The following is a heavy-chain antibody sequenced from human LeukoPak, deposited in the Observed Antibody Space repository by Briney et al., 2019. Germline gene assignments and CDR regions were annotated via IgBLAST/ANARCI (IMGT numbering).Heavy chain of an antibody. J-gene: IGHJ5*02. CDR1: GGSFSGYY. CDR2: INHRGST. CDR3: AREPSARYYYGSGSYYSWFDP. Sequence: SETLSLTCAVYGGSFSGYYWSWIRQPPGKGLEWIGEINHRGSTNYNPSLKSRVTISVDTSKNQFSLKLSSVTAADTAVYYCAREPSARYYYGSGSYYSWFDPWGQGTLVTVSS. D-gene: IGHD3-10*01. V-gene: IGHV4-34*01.